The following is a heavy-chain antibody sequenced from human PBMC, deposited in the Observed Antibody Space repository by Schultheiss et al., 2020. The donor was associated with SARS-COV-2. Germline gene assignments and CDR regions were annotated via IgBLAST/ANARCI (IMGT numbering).Heavy chain of an antibody. D-gene: IGHD2-8*01. CDR2: ISYAESDR. CDR3: ARVGRDCSHGICYNAEYFQH. CDR1: GFTFSSYG. V-gene: IGHV3-33*05. Sequence: GGSLRLSCAASGFTFSSYGMHWVRQAPGKGLEWVASISYAESDRFYGDSVRGRFTISRDNAKNSLYLQMSSLRAEDTAVYYCARVGRDCSHGICYNAEYFQHWGQGTLVTVSS. J-gene: IGHJ1*01.